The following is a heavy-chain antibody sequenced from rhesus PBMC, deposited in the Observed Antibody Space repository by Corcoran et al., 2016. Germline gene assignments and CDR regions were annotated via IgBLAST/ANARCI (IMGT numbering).Heavy chain of an antibody. CDR3: AREYSWNGAGYFDY. J-gene: IGHJ4*01. CDR2: ISGSGWRT. D-gene: IGHD1-1-1*01. Sequence: QLQLQESGPGLVKPAETLSRTRAGSGGSISSNYWSWICNPPGKGLEWMGRISGSGWRTDYTPSLMSRVAISTDTSKNQFSLKLSSVTAADTAVYYCAREYSWNGAGYFDYWGQGVLVTVSS. V-gene: IGHV4-173*01. CDR1: GGSISSNY.